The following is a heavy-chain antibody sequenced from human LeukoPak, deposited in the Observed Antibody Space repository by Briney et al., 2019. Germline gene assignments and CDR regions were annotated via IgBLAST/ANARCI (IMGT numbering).Heavy chain of an antibody. V-gene: IGHV3-74*01. Sequence: PGGSLRLSCAASGFTFSSNWMHWVRQAPGKGLVWVSRINSDGRGTSYADSVKGRFTISRDNGQNPLYLQMNSLGAEGTAVYYCARGRYYAMDVWGQGTTVSVSS. J-gene: IGHJ6*02. CDR1: GFTFSSNW. CDR3: ARGRYYAMDV. CDR2: INSDGRGT.